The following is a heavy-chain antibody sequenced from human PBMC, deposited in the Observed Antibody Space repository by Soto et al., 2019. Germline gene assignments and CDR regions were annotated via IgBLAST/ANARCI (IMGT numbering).Heavy chain of an antibody. Sequence: GSLRLSCAASGFTFSTYGMNWVRQAPGKGLEWVSCINGRSNYIHYADSVKGRFTISRDNAKNSLYLHMNSLSAEDTAVYYCARDRGCSGGVCYRDLDYWGQGTLVTVSS. V-gene: IGHV3-21*01. J-gene: IGHJ4*02. D-gene: IGHD2-15*01. CDR2: INGRSNYI. CDR1: GFTFSTYG. CDR3: ARDRGCSGGVCYRDLDY.